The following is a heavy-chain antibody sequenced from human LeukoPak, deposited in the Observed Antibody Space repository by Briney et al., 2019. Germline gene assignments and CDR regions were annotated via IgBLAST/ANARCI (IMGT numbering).Heavy chain of an antibody. V-gene: IGHV1-2*02. J-gene: IGHJ6*02. CDR1: GYTFTGYY. CDR2: INPNSGGT. D-gene: IGHD3-3*01. CDR3: ARDFWANYDPYGMDV. Sequence: ASVTVSCKASGYTFTGYYMRWVRQAPGQGLAWMGWINPNSGGTNYAQKFQGRVTMTRDTSISTAYMELSRLRSDDTAVYYCARDFWANYDPYGMDVWGQGTTVTVSS.